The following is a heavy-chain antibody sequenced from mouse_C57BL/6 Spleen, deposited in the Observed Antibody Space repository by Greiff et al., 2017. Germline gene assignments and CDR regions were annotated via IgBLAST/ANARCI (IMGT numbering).Heavy chain of an antibody. CDR2: ISYDGSN. CDR3: ARESVLANWSYAMDY. V-gene: IGHV3-6*01. CDR1: GYSITSGYY. J-gene: IGHJ4*01. D-gene: IGHD4-1*01. Sequence: DVKLQESGPGLVKPSQSLSLTCSVTGYSITSGYYWNWIRQFPGNKLEWMGYISYDGSNKYNPSLKNRISITRDTSKNQFFLKLNSVTTEDTATYYCARESVLANWSYAMDYWGQGTSVTVSS.